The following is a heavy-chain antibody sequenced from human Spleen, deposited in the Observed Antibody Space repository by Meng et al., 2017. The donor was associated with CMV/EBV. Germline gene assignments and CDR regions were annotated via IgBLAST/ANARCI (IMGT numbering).Heavy chain of an antibody. V-gene: IGHV5-51*01. CDR1: GSSFPSYW. CDR3: ARRWDRGRAYWYFDL. CDR2: IYPGASDT. Sequence: PGSSFPSYWIGRVRQMPGKGLEWMSIIYPGASDTRYSPSFQGQVTISADKSISTAYLQWSSLKASDTAMYYCARRWDRGRAYWYFDLWGRGTLVTVSS. D-gene: IGHD1-26*01. J-gene: IGHJ2*01.